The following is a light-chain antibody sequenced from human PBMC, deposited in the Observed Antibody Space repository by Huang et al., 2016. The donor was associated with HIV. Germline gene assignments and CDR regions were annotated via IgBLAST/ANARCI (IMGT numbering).Light chain of an antibody. V-gene: IGKV1-NL1*01. CDR3: QQYYNTPYT. J-gene: IGKJ2*01. CDR1: QGLTKS. CDR2: STS. Sequence: DIKMTQAPSSLSASVGDRVTNTCRASQGLTKSVVWYQQKPGKAPKLLLFSTSRLERGVPSRFSGSGSGTDFTLTISSLQPEHFATYYCQQYYNTPYTFGQGTKLEIK.